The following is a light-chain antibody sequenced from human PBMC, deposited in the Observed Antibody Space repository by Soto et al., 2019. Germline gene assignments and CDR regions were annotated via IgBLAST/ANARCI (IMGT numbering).Light chain of an antibody. Sequence: DLPLTPSPPSLPPPVGERVTITCRASQSISTYLAWYQQKPGRAPKLLIYAASTLQSGVPSRFSGSGSGTDFTLTISSLQPEDFATYYCQQLNSYLITFGHGTRLDIK. J-gene: IGKJ5*01. CDR2: AAS. CDR3: QQLNSYLIT. V-gene: IGKV1-9*01. CDR1: QSISTY.